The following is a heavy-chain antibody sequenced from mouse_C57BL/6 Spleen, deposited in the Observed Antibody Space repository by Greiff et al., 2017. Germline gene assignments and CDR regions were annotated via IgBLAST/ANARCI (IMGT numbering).Heavy chain of an antibody. Sequence: EVHLVESGEGLVKPGGSLKLSCAASGFTFSSYAMSWVRQTPEKRLEWVAYISSGGDYIYYADTVKGRFTISRDNARNTLYLQISSLKSEDTAMYYCTRVYGSSYYFDYWGQGTTLTVSS. V-gene: IGHV5-9-1*02. J-gene: IGHJ2*01. CDR3: TRVYGSSYYFDY. CDR1: GFTFSSYA. CDR2: ISSGGDYI. D-gene: IGHD1-1*01.